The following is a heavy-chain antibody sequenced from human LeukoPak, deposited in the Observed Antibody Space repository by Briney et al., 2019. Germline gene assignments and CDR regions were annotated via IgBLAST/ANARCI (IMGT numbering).Heavy chain of an antibody. CDR1: GCTFSSYA. CDR2: ISGSGGST. CDR3: AKATGTFYYFDY. Sequence: HTGGSLRLSCAASGCTFSSYAMSWVRQAPGKGLEWVSAISGSGGSTYYADSVKGRFTISRDNSKNTLYLQMNSLRAEDTAVYYCAKATGTFYYFDYWGQGTLVTVSS. D-gene: IGHD1-1*01. V-gene: IGHV3-23*01. J-gene: IGHJ4*02.